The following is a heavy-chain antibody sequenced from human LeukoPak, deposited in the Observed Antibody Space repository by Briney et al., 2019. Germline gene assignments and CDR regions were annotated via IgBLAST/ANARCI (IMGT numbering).Heavy chain of an antibody. V-gene: IGHV4-4*07. J-gene: IGHJ6*03. CDR1: GGSISSSY. D-gene: IGHD3-10*01. CDR2: IYTSGST. Sequence: SETLSLTCTVSGGSISSSYWSWIRQPAGKGLEWIARIYTSGSTNYNPSLKRRGTISVDTSKNQFSLKQSSVLAADDPVDYCSSPKSRVTMPVETSKNQFSLKLSSVTAADTAVYYCARAGPRHDYSNYRPRYYYYYYMDVWGKGTTVTVSS. CDR3: SSPKSRVTMPVETSKNQFSLKLSSVTAADTAVYYCARAGPRHDYSNYRPRYYYYYYMDV.